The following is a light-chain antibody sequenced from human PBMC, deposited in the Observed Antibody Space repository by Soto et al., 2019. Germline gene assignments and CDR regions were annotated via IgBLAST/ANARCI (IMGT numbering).Light chain of an antibody. J-gene: IGLJ1*01. Sequence: QSALAQPASVSGSPGQSITISCTGASGYVGTYSLVSWYQQHPGKAPKVVIYEGHKPPSGVPDRFSGSTSVNTASLTISVLQTDDEADYYCCLYVGATTYVFGTGTKLTVL. CDR3: CLYVGATTYV. CDR1: SGYVGTYSL. CDR2: EGH. V-gene: IGLV2-23*01.